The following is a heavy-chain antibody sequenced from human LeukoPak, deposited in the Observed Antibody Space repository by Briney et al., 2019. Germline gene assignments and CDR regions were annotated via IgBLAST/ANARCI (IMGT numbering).Heavy chain of an antibody. J-gene: IGHJ6*03. CDR2: ISSSSSTI. Sequence: PGGSLRLSCAASGFTFSSHSMNWVRQAPGKGLEWVSYISSSSSTIYYADSVKGRFTISRDSAKNSLYLQMNSLRAEDTAVYYCARDSVWFGELFEDYYYMDVWGKGTTVTISS. CDR3: ARDSVWFGELFEDYYYMDV. D-gene: IGHD3-10*01. V-gene: IGHV3-48*04. CDR1: GFTFSSHS.